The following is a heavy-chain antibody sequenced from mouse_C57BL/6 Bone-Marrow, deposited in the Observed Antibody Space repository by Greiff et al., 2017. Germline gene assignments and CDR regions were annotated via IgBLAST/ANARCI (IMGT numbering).Heavy chain of an antibody. CDR2: IDPANGDT. J-gene: IGHJ4*01. CDR3: TTVYYGNYGAMDY. CDR1: GFNFTDDY. D-gene: IGHD2-1*01. Sequence: EVKLQESGAELVRPGASVKLSCTASGFNFTDDYMHWVKQRPEQGLEWIGWIDPANGDTEYASKFQGKATITADTSSNTAYLQLSSLTSEDTAVYYCTTVYYGNYGAMDYWGQGTSVTVSS. V-gene: IGHV14-4*01.